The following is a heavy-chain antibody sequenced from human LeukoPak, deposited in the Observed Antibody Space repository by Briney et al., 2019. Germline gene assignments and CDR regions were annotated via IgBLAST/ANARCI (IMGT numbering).Heavy chain of an antibody. CDR3: TRDMGGSYPFDP. D-gene: IGHD1-26*01. CDR2: INPYNLGT. J-gene: IGHJ5*02. CDR1: GYTFTAHY. V-gene: IGHV1-2*02. Sequence: ASVKVSCKASGYTFTAHYIHWVRQAPGQGLQWMGWINPYNLGTNFAQAFQGRVIMTTDMSTNTVHMELRSLRFDDMAVYYCTRDMGGSYPFDPWGQGTVVTVTS.